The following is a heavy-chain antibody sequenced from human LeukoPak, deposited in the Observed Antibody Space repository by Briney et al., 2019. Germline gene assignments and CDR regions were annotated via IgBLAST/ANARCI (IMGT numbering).Heavy chain of an antibody. D-gene: IGHD6-13*01. CDR1: GGSFSGYY. V-gene: IGHV4-34*01. CDR2: INHSGST. J-gene: IGHJ4*02. Sequence: PSETLSLTCAVYGGSFSGYYWSWIRQPPGKGLEWIGEINHSGSTNYNPSLKSRVTISVDTSKNQFSLKLSSVTAADTAVYYCARSRESSSLRRFDYWGQGTLVTVSS. CDR3: ARSRESSSLRRFDY.